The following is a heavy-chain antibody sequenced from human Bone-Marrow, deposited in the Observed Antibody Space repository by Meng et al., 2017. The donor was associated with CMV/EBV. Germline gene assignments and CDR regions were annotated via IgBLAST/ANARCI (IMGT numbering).Heavy chain of an antibody. CDR2: ISNSGTDI. Sequence: GGSLRLYCAASGFTFSDYYLGWVRLAPGKGLEWVSYISNSGTDIYYAGSVKGRFTISRDNAKNSLYMQMNSLRVEDTAVYYCVKYTSGWYGVYWGQGTLVTFSS. D-gene: IGHD6-19*01. V-gene: IGHV3-11*01. CDR3: VKYTSGWYGVY. CDR1: GFTFSDYY. J-gene: IGHJ4*02.